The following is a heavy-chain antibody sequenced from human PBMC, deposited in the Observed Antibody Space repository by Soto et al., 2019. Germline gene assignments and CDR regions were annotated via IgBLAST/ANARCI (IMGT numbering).Heavy chain of an antibody. V-gene: IGHV4-30-4*01. J-gene: IGHJ6*02. Sequence: SETLSLTCTASGDSIRSGNHYWSWIRQPPGKGLEWIGYIYYSGSTYYSPSLQRRVTISVDTSENQFSLKLNSVTAEDTAVYYWARVEILTVYGYMDVWGQGTTVTVSS. CDR2: IYYSGST. D-gene: IGHD3-9*01. CDR1: GDSIRSGNHY. CDR3: ARVEILTVYGYMDV.